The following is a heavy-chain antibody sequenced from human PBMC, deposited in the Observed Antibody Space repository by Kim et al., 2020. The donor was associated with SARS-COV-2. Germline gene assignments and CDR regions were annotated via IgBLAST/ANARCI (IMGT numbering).Heavy chain of an antibody. Sequence: GGSLRLSCAASGFTFSSYGMHWVRQAPGKGLEWVAVISYDGSNKYYADSVKGRFTISRDNSKNTLYLQMNSLRAEDTAVYYCAKWSGSYSSFDYWGQGTLVTVSS. D-gene: IGHD1-26*01. CDR3: AKWSGSYSSFDY. J-gene: IGHJ4*02. V-gene: IGHV3-30*18. CDR2: ISYDGSNK. CDR1: GFTFSSYG.